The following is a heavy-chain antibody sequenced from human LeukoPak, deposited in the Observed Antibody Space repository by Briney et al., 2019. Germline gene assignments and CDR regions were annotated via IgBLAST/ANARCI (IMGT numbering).Heavy chain of an antibody. Sequence: PGGSLRLSCAASGFDVNDNYKSWVRQAPGKGLEWVSVIYIAGSTYSADSVRGRFTISRDNSKNTLYLQMNNLRAEDTAVYYCARSYYYDSSNSKYFYYAMDVWGHGTTVTVSS. J-gene: IGHJ6*02. D-gene: IGHD3-22*01. CDR1: GFDVNDNY. V-gene: IGHV3-53*01. CDR3: ARSYYYDSSNSKYFYYAMDV. CDR2: IYIAGST.